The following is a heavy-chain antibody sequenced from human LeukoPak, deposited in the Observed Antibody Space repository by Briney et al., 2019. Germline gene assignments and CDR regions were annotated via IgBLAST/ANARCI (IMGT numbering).Heavy chain of an antibody. Sequence: GWALRLSCPASGFTFSSYSMNWVRQAPGKGLDWVSSISSSSSYIYYADSVKGRFTISRDNAKNSLYLQMNSLRAEGTAVYYCARDFDCSSTSCYAGVDYWGQGTLVTVSS. D-gene: IGHD2-2*01. CDR1: GFTFSSYS. J-gene: IGHJ4*02. CDR3: ARDFDCSSTSCYAGVDY. V-gene: IGHV3-21*01. CDR2: ISSSSSYI.